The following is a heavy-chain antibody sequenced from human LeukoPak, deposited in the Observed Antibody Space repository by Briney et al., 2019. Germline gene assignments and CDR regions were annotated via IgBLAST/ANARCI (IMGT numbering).Heavy chain of an antibody. V-gene: IGHV3-30*03. CDR2: ISYDGSNK. J-gene: IGHJ6*02. CDR1: GFTFSSYG. D-gene: IGHD6-6*01. CDR3: AREEDSSMIRASRGMDV. Sequence: QPGGSLRLSCAASGFTFSSYGMHWVRQAPGKGLEWVAVISYDGSNKYYADSVKGRFTISRDNSKNTLYLQMNSLRAEDTAVYYCAREEDSSMIRASRGMDVWGQGTTVTVS.